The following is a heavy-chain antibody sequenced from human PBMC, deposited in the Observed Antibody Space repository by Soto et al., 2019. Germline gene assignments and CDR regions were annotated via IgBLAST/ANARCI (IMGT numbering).Heavy chain of an antibody. Sequence: GGSLRLSCAASGFTFSSYSMNWVRQAPGKGLEWVSSISSSSSYIYYADSVKGRFTISRDNAKNSLYLQMNSLRAEDTAVYYCSVFPGIAAAGRRPTFDYWGQGTLVTVSS. D-gene: IGHD6-13*01. CDR2: ISSSSSYI. J-gene: IGHJ4*02. CDR3: SVFPGIAAAGRRPTFDY. CDR1: GFTFSSYS. V-gene: IGHV3-21*01.